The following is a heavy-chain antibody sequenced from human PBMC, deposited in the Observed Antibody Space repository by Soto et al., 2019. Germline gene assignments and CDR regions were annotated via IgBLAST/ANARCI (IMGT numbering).Heavy chain of an antibody. V-gene: IGHV1-8*01. D-gene: IGHD4-17*01. CDR3: ARGRDRLRRLKGPLNY. CDR1: GYTFTSYD. J-gene: IGHJ4*02. CDR2: MNPNSGNT. Sequence: GASVKVSCKASGYTFTSYDINWVRQATGQGLEWMGWMNPNSGNTGYAQKFQGRVTMTRNTSISTAYMELSSLRSEDTAVYYCARGRDRLRRLKGPLNYWGQGTVVTVSS.